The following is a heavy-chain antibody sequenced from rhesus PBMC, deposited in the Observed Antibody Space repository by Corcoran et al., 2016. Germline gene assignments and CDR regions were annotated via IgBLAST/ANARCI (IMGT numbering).Heavy chain of an antibody. CDR1: GGSISSNW. D-gene: IGHD6-31*01. CDR2: IHDSGGGT. CDR3: AGQRLVTGGSDAFDF. Sequence: QLQLQESGPGLAKPSETLSLTCAVSGGSISSNWWGWIRQLPGKGLEWGGRIHDSGGGTNNNPAHKGGFTISTATYKNQFTLKRRSVTAADTAGYYCAGQRLVTGGSDAFDFWGQGLRVTVSS. J-gene: IGHJ3*01. V-gene: IGHV4-173*01.